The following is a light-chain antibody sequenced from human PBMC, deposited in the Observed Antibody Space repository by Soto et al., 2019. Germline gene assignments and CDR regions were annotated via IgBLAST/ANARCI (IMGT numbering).Light chain of an antibody. J-gene: IGLJ2*01. Sequence: QSVLTQPPSVSAAPGQKVTISCSGYSSNIGNNYVSWYQRLPGTAPKLLIYDNNKRPSGIPDRFSGSKSGTSATLGITGLQTGDEADYYCGTWDSSLSAGVFGGGTKLTVL. CDR3: GTWDSSLSAGV. V-gene: IGLV1-51*01. CDR2: DNN. CDR1: SSNIGNNY.